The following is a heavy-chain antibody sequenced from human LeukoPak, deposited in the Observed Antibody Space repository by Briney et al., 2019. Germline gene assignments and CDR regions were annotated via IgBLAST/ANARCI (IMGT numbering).Heavy chain of an antibody. V-gene: IGHV4-39*07. CDR2: IYYSGST. CDR3: ARGIQTASYGSLDY. J-gene: IGHJ4*02. CDR1: GGSISSSSYY. D-gene: IGHD3-10*01. Sequence: SETLSLTCTVSGGSISSSSYYWGWIRQPPGMGLEWIGSIYYSGSTYYNPSLKSRVTISVDTSKNQFSLKLSSVTAADTAVYYCARGIQTASYGSLDYWGQGTLVIVSS.